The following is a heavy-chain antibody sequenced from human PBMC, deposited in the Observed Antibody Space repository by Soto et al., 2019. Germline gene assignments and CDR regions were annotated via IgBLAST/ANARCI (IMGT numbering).Heavy chain of an antibody. V-gene: IGHV3-23*01. CDR3: AKALAADGTRFDP. CDR2: ISGSGGST. CDR1: GFTFSGYA. J-gene: IGHJ5*02. Sequence: EVQLLESGGGLVQPGGSLRLSCAASGFTFSGYAMSWVRQAPGKGLEWVSTISGSGGSTYYADSVKGRFTISRDNSKNTLYLQMNSLRVEDTAVYYCAKALAADGTRFDPWGQGTLVTVSS. D-gene: IGHD6-13*01.